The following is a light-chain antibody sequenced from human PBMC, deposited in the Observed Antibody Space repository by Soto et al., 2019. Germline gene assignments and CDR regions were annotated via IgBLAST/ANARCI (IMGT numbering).Light chain of an antibody. J-gene: IGKJ5*01. CDR2: GAS. V-gene: IGKV1-39*01. CDR1: QTISTY. Sequence: DIQMTQSPSSLSASVGGRVTITCRASQTISTYLNWYQHKPGTAPKLLIYGASSLQSGVPSRFSGSGSGTDFTLTISSLQPEDFATYYCQQSYSTPITFGQGTRLEIK. CDR3: QQSYSTPIT.